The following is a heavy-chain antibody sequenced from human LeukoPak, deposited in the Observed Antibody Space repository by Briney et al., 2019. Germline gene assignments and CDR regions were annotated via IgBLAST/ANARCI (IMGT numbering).Heavy chain of an antibody. CDR3: ARDGDYAGAY. CDR1: GFIFGSYW. Sequence: GGSLRLSCTGSGFIFGSYWMSWVRQAPGKGLEWVANIKPDGSEKFYVDSVKGRFTISRDNAKNSMYLEMNSVTDEDTAVYYCARDGDYAGAYWGQGTLVTVSS. J-gene: IGHJ4*02. V-gene: IGHV3-7*04. D-gene: IGHD4-17*01. CDR2: IKPDGSEK.